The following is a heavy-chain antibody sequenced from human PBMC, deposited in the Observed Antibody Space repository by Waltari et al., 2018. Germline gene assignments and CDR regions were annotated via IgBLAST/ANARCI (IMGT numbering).Heavy chain of an antibody. V-gene: IGHV4-34*01. Sequence: QVQLQQWGAGLLKPSETLSLTCAVYGGSFSGYYWSWIRQLPGKGLEWIGEIKHSGSTNYHPSLKSLVTISVDTSKNQFSLKLGSVTAADTAVYYCARDLHRGNNSPFDYWGQGTLVTVSS. J-gene: IGHJ4*02. CDR3: ARDLHRGNNSPFDY. CDR2: IKHSGST. D-gene: IGHD1-1*01. CDR1: GGSFSGYY.